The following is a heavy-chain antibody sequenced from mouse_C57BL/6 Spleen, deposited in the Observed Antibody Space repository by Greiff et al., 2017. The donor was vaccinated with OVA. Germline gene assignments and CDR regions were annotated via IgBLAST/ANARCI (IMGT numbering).Heavy chain of an antibody. J-gene: IGHJ2*01. CDR1: AYSFTGYY. CDR3: ARTQDDSYFDY. Sequence: EVQLQQSGPALVKPGASVKISCQASAYSFTGYYMNWVKQSPEKGLEWIGEINPSTGGTTYNQKFKAKATLTVDKSSSTAYMQLKSLTSEDSAVYYCARTQDDSYFDYWGQGTTLTVSS. V-gene: IGHV1-42*01. D-gene: IGHD2-4*01. CDR2: INPSTGGT.